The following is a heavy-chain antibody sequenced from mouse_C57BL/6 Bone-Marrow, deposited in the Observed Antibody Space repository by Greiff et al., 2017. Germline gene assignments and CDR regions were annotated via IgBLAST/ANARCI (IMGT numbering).Heavy chain of an antibody. CDR3: ATIGFAY. J-gene: IGHJ2*01. CDR2: IDPSDSYT. CDR1: GYTFTSYW. V-gene: IGHV1-69*01. Sequence: QVQLQQPGAELVMPGASVKLSCKASGYTFTSYWMHWVKQRPGQGLEWIGEIDPSDSYTNYNQKFKGKSTLTVDKSSSTAYMQLSSLTSEDFAVYSCATIGFAYWGQAPLSQSPQ.